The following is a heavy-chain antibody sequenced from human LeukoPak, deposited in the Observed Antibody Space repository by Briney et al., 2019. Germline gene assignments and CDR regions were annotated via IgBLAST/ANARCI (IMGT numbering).Heavy chain of an antibody. J-gene: IGHJ4*02. Sequence: SETPSLTCTVSGGAISNTSYYWGWIRQPPGNGLEWIGSASYSGSTYYNPSLESRVIISVDTSKNQFSLRLSSVTAADTAIYYCARLRSYGGNREIGYWGQGPLVGVSS. V-gene: IGHV4-39*01. CDR1: GGAISNTSYY. CDR3: ARLRSYGGNREIGY. D-gene: IGHD4-23*01. CDR2: ASYSGST.